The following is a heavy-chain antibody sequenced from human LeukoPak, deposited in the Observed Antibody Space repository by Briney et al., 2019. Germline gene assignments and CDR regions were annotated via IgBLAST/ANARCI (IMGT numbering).Heavy chain of an antibody. CDR1: GGSISSYY. D-gene: IGHD2-2*01. Sequence: SGTLSLTCTVSGGSISSYYWSWIRQPPGKGLEWIGYIYYSGTTNYNPSLKSRVTISVDTSKNQFSLKLSSVAAADTAVYYCARLTSTWWTFDDWGQGTLVTVSS. CDR2: IYYSGTT. J-gene: IGHJ4*02. CDR3: ARLTSTWWTFDD. V-gene: IGHV4-59*08.